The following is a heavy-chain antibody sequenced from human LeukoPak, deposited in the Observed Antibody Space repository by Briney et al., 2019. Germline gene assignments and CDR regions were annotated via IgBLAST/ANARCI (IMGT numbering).Heavy chain of an antibody. V-gene: IGHV4-59*01. CDR3: ARGGAYNEGLDY. CDR1: GGSISNYY. Sequence: SETLSLTCTVSGGSISNYYWSWIRQPAGKGLEWIGYLYYSGSANYNPSLKSRVTISVDTPKNQFSLKLSSVTAADTAVYYCARGGAYNEGLDYWGQGTLVTVSS. D-gene: IGHD1-1*01. J-gene: IGHJ4*02. CDR2: LYYSGSA.